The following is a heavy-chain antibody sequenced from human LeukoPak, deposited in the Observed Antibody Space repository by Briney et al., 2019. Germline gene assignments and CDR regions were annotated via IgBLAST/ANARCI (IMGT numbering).Heavy chain of an antibody. D-gene: IGHD3-22*01. J-gene: IGHJ4*02. V-gene: IGHV4-59*01. CDR1: GASISSYY. CDR3: ARGNPSGYYNRPIDY. Sequence: KSSETLSLTCTVSGASISSYYWSWIRQPPGKGLEWIGDIYYSGSIKYNPSLKSRVTMSVDTSKNQFSLKLSSVTAADTAIYYCARGNPSGYYNRPIDYWGQGTLVTVSS. CDR2: IYYSGSI.